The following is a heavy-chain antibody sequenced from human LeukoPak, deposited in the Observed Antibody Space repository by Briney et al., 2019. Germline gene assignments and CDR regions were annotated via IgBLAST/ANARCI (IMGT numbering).Heavy chain of an antibody. CDR3: AKDSEQLAYYFDY. Sequence: GGSLRLSCAASGFTFSRYDIHWVRQAPGKGLEWVAGISNDGGNKYYTESVKGRFTISRDNSKNTLYLQTSSLRAEDTAVYYCAKDSEQLAYYFDYWGQGTLVTVSS. V-gene: IGHV3-30*18. CDR1: GFTFSRYD. J-gene: IGHJ4*02. CDR2: ISNDGGNK. D-gene: IGHD6-13*01.